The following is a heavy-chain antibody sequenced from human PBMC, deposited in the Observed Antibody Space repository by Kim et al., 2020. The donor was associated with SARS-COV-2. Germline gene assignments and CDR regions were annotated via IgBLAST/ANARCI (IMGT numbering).Heavy chain of an antibody. CDR3: TRHVPDRGYCSGGSGYISAFDI. V-gene: IGHV3-73*01. Sequence: GGSLRLSCAASGFTFSGSAMHWVRQASGKGLEWVGRIRSKANSYATAYAASVKGRFTISRDDSKNTAYLQMNSLKTEDTAVYYCTRHVPDRGYCSGGSGYISAFDIWGQGTMVTVCS. D-gene: IGHD2-15*01. CDR2: IRSKANSYAT. J-gene: IGHJ3*02. CDR1: GFTFSGSA.